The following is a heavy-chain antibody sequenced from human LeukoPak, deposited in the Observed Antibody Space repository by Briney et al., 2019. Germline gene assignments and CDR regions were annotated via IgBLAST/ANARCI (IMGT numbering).Heavy chain of an antibody. Sequence: GGSLRLSCAASGFTFSSYSMNWVRQAPGKGLEWVSSISSSSSYIYYADSVKGRFTISRDNAKNSLYLQMNSLRAEDTAVYYCTGSFGELTFFDYWGQGTLVTVSS. J-gene: IGHJ4*02. CDR1: GFTFSSYS. V-gene: IGHV3-21*03. CDR2: ISSSSSYI. D-gene: IGHD3-10*01. CDR3: TGSFGELTFFDY.